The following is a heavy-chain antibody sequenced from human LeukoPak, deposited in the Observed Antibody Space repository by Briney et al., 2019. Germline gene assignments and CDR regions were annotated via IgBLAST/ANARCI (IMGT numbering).Heavy chain of an antibody. V-gene: IGHV1-8*03. D-gene: IGHD2-2*01. J-gene: IGHJ3*02. CDR1: GYTFTSYD. CDR3: ARTGYCSSTSCSDAFDI. Sequence: GASVKVSCKASGYTFTSYDINWVRQATGQGLEWMGWMNPNSGNTGYAQKFQGRVTITRNTSISTAYMELSSLRSEDTAVYYCARTGYCSSTSCSDAFDIWGQGTMVTVSS. CDR2: MNPNSGNT.